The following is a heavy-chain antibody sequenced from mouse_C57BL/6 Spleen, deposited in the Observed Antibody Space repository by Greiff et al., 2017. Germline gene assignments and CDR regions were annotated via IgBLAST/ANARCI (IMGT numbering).Heavy chain of an antibody. J-gene: IGHJ4*01. CDR2: IDPETGGT. D-gene: IGHD2-4*01. CDR3: TVYDYGAMDY. CDR1: GYTFTDYE. Sequence: VQLQQSGAELVRPGASVTLSCKASGYTFTDYEMHWVKQTPVHGLEWIGAIDPETGGTAYNQKFKGKAILTADKSSSTAYMGLRSLTSEDSAVYYCTVYDYGAMDYWGQGTSVTVSS. V-gene: IGHV1-15*01.